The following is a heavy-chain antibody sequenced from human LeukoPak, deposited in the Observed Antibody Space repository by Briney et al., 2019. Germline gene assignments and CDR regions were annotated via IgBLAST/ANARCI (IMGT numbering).Heavy chain of an antibody. D-gene: IGHD4-23*01. CDR2: ISGSGSTV. Sequence: GGSLRLSCAASGFTFSDYYMSWIRQAPGKGLEWVSYISGSGSTVYYAASVRGRFTISRDNTKNSLFLQMNSLRAEDTAVYYCARDRGNSDPGDWFDSWGQGTLVTVSS. J-gene: IGHJ5*01. CDR3: ARDRGNSDPGDWFDS. CDR1: GFTFSDYY. V-gene: IGHV3-11*01.